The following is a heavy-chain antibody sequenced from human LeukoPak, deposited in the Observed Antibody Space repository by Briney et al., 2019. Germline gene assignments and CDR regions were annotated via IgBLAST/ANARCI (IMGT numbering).Heavy chain of an antibody. CDR2: IYYSGST. Sequence: SETLSLTCTVSGGSISSHYWSWVRQPPGKGLEWIGYIYYSGSTNYNPSLKSRVTISVDTSKNQLSLKLSSVTPGDTAVYYCARVNEISGSYYRLLFFIDYWGQGTLVTVSS. V-gene: IGHV4-59*11. CDR1: GGSISSHY. J-gene: IGHJ4*02. D-gene: IGHD3-10*01. CDR3: ARVNEISGSYYRLLFFIDY.